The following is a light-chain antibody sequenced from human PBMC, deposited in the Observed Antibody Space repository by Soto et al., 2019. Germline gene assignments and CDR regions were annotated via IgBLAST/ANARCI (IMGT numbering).Light chain of an antibody. Sequence: DLQMTQSPSSLSASVGDRVTITCQASQDISNNLNWYQQKPGKAPKVLINDASNLEAGVPSRFSGSGSGTDFTLTISSLQPEDIATYYCQQYDNVPITFGPGTKVEIK. CDR3: QQYDNVPIT. J-gene: IGKJ3*01. CDR2: DAS. V-gene: IGKV1-33*01. CDR1: QDISNN.